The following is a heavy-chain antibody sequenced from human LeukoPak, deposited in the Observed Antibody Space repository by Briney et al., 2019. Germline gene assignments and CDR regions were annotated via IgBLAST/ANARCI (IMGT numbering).Heavy chain of an antibody. CDR1: GFTFSSYV. J-gene: IGHJ5*01. D-gene: IGHD1-7*01. CDR3: ARARNCDS. V-gene: IGHV3-7*05. CDR2: IDQDGSEK. Sequence: PGGSLRLSCAASGFTFSSYVMSWVRQAPGKGLEWVANIDQDGSEKYYVDSVKGRFTISRDNAKNSLFLQMNSLRPEDTAVYYCARARNCDSWGQGTLVTVSS.